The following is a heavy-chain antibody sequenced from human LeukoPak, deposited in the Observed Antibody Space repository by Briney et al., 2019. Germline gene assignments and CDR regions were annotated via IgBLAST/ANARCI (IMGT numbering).Heavy chain of an antibody. CDR3: AKDLRWELSKYYYMDV. CDR1: GFTFSSYG. CDR2: ISYDGSNK. J-gene: IGHJ6*03. V-gene: IGHV3-30*18. D-gene: IGHD1-26*01. Sequence: GGSLRLSCAASGFTFSSYGMHWVRQAPGKGLGWVALISYDGSNKYYADSVKGRFTISKDNSKNTVYLQMNSLRAEDTAVYYCAKDLRWELSKYYYMDVWGKGTMVIVSS.